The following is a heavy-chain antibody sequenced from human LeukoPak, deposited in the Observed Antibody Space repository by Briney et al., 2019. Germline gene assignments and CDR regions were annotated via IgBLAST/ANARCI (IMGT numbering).Heavy chain of an antibody. CDR2: IYTSGST. Sequence: SETLSLTCTVSGGSISSSSYYWSWIRQPAGKGLEWIGRIYTSGSTNYNPSLKSRVTISVDTSKNQFSLKLSSVTAADTAVYYCASGRFLEWPTSFDYWGQGTLVTVSS. J-gene: IGHJ4*02. D-gene: IGHD3-3*01. V-gene: IGHV4-61*02. CDR1: GGSISSSSYY. CDR3: ASGRFLEWPTSFDY.